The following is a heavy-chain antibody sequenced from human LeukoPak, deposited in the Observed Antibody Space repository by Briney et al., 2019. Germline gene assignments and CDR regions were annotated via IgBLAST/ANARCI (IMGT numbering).Heavy chain of an antibody. CDR1: GFTFSSYA. Sequence: GGSLRLSYAASGFTFSSYAMHWVRQAPGKGLEYVSTISSNGVSTYYADSVKGRFTISRDNSKNTLYLQMGSLRAEDMAVYYCARVGGGGYFDSWGQGTLVTVSP. D-gene: IGHD3-16*01. J-gene: IGHJ4*02. V-gene: IGHV3-64*02. CDR3: ARVGGGGYFDS. CDR2: ISSNGVST.